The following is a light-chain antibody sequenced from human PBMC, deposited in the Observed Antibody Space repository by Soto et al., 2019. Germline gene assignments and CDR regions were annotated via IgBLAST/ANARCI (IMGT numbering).Light chain of an antibody. V-gene: IGLV2-14*01. J-gene: IGLJ1*01. CDR2: EVS. Sequence: QSALTQPASVSGSPGQSITISCTVTSSDVGGYNYVSWYQQHPGKAPKLMIYEVSNRPSGISNRFSGSKSGNSASLTISGLQAEDEADYYCSSYSITNTLLFGTGTKVTVL. CDR3: SSYSITNTLL. CDR1: SSDVGGYNY.